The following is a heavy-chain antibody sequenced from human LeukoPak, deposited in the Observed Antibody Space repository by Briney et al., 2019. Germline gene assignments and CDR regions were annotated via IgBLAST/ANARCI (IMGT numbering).Heavy chain of an antibody. CDR3: ARGIYCSSTSCYRGDFDC. J-gene: IGHJ4*02. CDR2: ISSSSSTI. D-gene: IGHD2-2*02. V-gene: IGHV3-48*01. Sequence: GGSLRLSCAASGFTFSSYSMNWVRQAPGKGPEWVSYISSSSSTIYYADSVKGRFTISRDNAKNSLYLQMNSLRAEDTAVYYCARGIYCSSTSCYRGDFDCWGQGTLVTVSS. CDR1: GFTFSSYS.